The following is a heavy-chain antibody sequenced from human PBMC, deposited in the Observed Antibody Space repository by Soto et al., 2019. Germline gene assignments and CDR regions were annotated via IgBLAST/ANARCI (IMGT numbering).Heavy chain of an antibody. CDR1: VGSISSYY. J-gene: IGHJ5*02. CDR3: ARDRGGAWFDP. Sequence: PSETLSLTCAVSVGSISSYYWSWIRQPPGKGLEWIGYIYYSGSTNYNPSLKSRVTISVDTSKNQFSLKLSSVTAADTAVYYCARDRGGAWFDPWGQGTLVTVSS. CDR2: IYYSGST. V-gene: IGHV4-59*01.